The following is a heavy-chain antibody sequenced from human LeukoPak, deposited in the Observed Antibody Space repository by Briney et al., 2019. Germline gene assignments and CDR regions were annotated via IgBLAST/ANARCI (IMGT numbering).Heavy chain of an antibody. D-gene: IGHD3-10*01. V-gene: IGHV3-23*01. J-gene: IGHJ4*02. CDR2: ISGSGGST. CDR3: AKYYYGSGSYYKPYHFDY. CDR1: GFTFSSYA. Sequence: PGGSLRLSXAASGFTFSSYAMSWVRQAPGKGLEWVSAISGSGGSTYYADSVKGRFTISRDNSKNTLYLQMNSLRAEDTAVYYCAKYYYGSGSYYKPYHFDYWGQGTLVTVSS.